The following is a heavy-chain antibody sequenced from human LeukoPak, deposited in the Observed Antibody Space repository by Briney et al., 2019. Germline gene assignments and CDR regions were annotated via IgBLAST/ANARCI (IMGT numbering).Heavy chain of an antibody. D-gene: IGHD3-22*01. V-gene: IGHV4-31*03. J-gene: IGHJ3*01. CDR3: AREKTAYYYDRSGFSEGAFDV. Sequence: PSETLSLTCTVTGGSISSGGYYWSWIRQHPGKGLEWIGYVYYSGSTYYNPSLESRITMSEDTSENQFSLKLTSVTAADTAVYYCAREKTAYYYDRSGFSEGAFDVWGQGTMVTVSS. CDR2: VYYSGST. CDR1: GGSISSGGYY.